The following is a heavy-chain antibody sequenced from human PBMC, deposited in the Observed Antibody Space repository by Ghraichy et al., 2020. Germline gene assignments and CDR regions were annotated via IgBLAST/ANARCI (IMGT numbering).Heavy chain of an antibody. J-gene: IGHJ4*02. CDR3: ARVAHSIAAAVQFDN. V-gene: IGHV1-2*02. CDR2: INPNSGVT. Sequence: ASVKVSCKASGYTFTGHYLHWVRQAPRQGLEWMGWINPNSGVTKYAQELQGRVTLTTDTSISTAYMELSSLRSDDTAVYYCARVAHSIAAAVQFDNWGQGTLVTVSS. D-gene: IGHD6-13*01. CDR1: GYTFTGHY.